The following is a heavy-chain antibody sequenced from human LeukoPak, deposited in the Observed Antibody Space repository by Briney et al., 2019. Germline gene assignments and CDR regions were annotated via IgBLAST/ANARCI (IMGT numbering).Heavy chain of an antibody. Sequence: PSETLSLTCTVSGGSISSYYWSWIRQPAGKGLGWIGRIYTSGSTNYNPSLKSRVTMSVDTSKNQFSLKLSSVTAADTAVYYCARDQDWGSDYWGQGTLVTVSS. CDR1: GGSISSYY. CDR2: IYTSGST. CDR3: ARDQDWGSDY. D-gene: IGHD7-27*01. J-gene: IGHJ4*02. V-gene: IGHV4-4*07.